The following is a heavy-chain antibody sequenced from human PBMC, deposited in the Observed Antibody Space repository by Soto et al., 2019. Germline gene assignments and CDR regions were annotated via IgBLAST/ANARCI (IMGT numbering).Heavy chain of an antibody. CDR2: IYYSGST. CDR3: ARVTTFFWSGYYYNPTPYYFDY. V-gene: IGHV4-59*01. CDR1: GGSISSYY. D-gene: IGHD3-3*01. Sequence: SETLSLTCTVSGGSISSYYWSWIRQPPGKGLEWIGYIYYSGSTNYNPSLKSRVTISADTSKNQFSLKLSSVTAADTAVYYCARVTTFFWSGYYYNPTPYYFDYWGQGTLVTVSS. J-gene: IGHJ4*02.